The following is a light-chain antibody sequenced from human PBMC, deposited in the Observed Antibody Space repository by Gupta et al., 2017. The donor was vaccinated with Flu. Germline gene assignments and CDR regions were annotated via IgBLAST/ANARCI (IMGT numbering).Light chain of an antibody. J-gene: IGLJ3*02. CDR1: GSNIGRNF. V-gene: IGLV1-51*02. CDR3: VVWDSSLNHVL. Sequence: QSVLTQLPSVSAATGQKVTISCSGGGSNIGRNFVSWYQHFPGTAPKLLIYKDTERPSGIPGRFSASKSGTSATLGITGLHTGDEADYFCVVWDSSLNHVLFGGGTKLTVL. CDR2: KDT.